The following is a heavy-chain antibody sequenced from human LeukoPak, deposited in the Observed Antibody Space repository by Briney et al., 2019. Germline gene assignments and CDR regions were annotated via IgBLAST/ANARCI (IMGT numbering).Heavy chain of an antibody. CDR3: ARADHYYDSSGINYYYYYMDV. D-gene: IGHD3-22*01. CDR1: GGSISSSSYY. CDR2: INHSGST. J-gene: IGHJ6*03. V-gene: IGHV4-39*07. Sequence: PSESLSLTCTVSGGSISSSSYYWGWIRQPPGKGLEWIGSINHSGSTNYNPSLKSRVTISVGTSKNQFSLKLSSVTAADTAVYYCARADHYYDSSGINYYYYYMDVWGKGTTVTVSS.